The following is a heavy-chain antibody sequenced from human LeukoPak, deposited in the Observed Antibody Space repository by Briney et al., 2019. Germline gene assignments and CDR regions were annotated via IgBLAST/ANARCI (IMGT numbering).Heavy chain of an antibody. Sequence: PGGSLRPSCAASGFTFSSYEMNWVRQAPGKGLEWVSYISSSGSTIYYADSVKGRFTISRDNAKNSLYLQMNSLRAEDTAVYYCARTSRLATVAGTAPFDYWGQGTLVTVSS. CDR1: GFTFSSYE. V-gene: IGHV3-48*03. CDR2: ISSSGSTI. D-gene: IGHD6-19*01. J-gene: IGHJ4*02. CDR3: ARTSRLATVAGTAPFDY.